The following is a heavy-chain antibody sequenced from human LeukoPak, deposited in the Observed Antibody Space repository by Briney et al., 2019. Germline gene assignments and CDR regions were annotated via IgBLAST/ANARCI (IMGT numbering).Heavy chain of an antibody. V-gene: IGHV4-59*01. CDR1: GGSLSSYY. CDR2: IYYSGST. Sequence: SETLSLTCTVSGGSLSSYYWSWIRQPPGKGLEGIGYIYYSGSTNYNPSLKSRVTISVDTSKNQFSLKLSSVTAADTAVYYCARDHFWSGYYKQDYYYYYMDVWGKGTTVTVSS. J-gene: IGHJ6*03. CDR3: ARDHFWSGYYKQDYYYYYMDV. D-gene: IGHD3-3*02.